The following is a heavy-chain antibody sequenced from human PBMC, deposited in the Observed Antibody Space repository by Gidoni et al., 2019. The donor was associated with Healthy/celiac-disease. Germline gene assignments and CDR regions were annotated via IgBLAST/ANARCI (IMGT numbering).Heavy chain of an antibody. CDR2: ISWNSGSI. J-gene: IGHJ4*02. CDR1: GVTFDDYA. CDR3: AKDRSGYLTYYFDY. V-gene: IGHV3-9*01. Sequence: EVQLVESGGGLVQPGRSLRLSCAASGVTFDDYAMHWVRQAPGKGLEWVSGISWNSGSIGYADSVKGRFTISRDNAKNSLYLQMNSLRAEDTALYYCAKDRSGYLTYYFDYWGQGTLVTVSS. D-gene: IGHD6-13*01.